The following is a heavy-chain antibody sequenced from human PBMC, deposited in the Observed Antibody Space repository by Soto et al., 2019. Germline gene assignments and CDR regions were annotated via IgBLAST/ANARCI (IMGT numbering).Heavy chain of an antibody. J-gene: IGHJ4*02. CDR3: ARGMGEVVVAANCDY. CDR1: GYTFTNYG. V-gene: IGHV1-18*01. CDR2: ISAYNGNT. D-gene: IGHD2-15*01. Sequence: ASVKVSCKASGYTFTNYGITWVRQAPGQGLEWMGGISAYNGNTHYTQRLQGRVTMTTDTSTSTAYMELSSLRSEDTAVYYCARGMGEVVVAANCDYWGQGTLVTVSS.